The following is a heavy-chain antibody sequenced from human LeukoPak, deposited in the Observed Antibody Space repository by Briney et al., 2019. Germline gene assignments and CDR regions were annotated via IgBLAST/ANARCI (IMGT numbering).Heavy chain of an antibody. Sequence: TASETLSLTCTVSGDSISTYYWSWIRQSPGKGLEWIGYIYHSGSTKYNPSLKGRVTISVDTSKKQFSLKLSSVTAADTAVYYCARDGYGGVDYWGQGTLVTVSS. CDR3: ARDGYGGVDY. D-gene: IGHD3-10*01. CDR2: IYHSGST. V-gene: IGHV4-59*01. J-gene: IGHJ4*02. CDR1: GDSISTYY.